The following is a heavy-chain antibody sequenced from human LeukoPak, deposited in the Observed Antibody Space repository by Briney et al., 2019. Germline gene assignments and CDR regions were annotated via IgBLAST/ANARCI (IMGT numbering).Heavy chain of an antibody. D-gene: IGHD3-22*01. V-gene: IGHV1-2*02. J-gene: IGHJ4*02. CDR1: GYTFTGYY. CDR3: ARGGYYYDSSGYYYFGY. CDR2: INPNSGGT. Sequence: ASVKVSCTASGYTFTGYYMHWVRQAPGQGLEWMGWINPNSGGTNYAQKFQGRVTMTRDTSISTAYMELSRLRSDDTAVYYCARGGYYYDSSGYYYFGYWGQGTLVTVSS.